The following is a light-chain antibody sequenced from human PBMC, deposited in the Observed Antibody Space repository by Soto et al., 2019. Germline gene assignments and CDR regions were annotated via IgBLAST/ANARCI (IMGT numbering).Light chain of an antibody. J-gene: IGKJ1*01. CDR3: QQYNGYSTWR. Sequence: DIQMTQSPFTLSSSVGNRVTDTCRASQSISRWLAWYQQKPGKAPKVLIWDATTLHRGVPSRFSGSGSGTEFNLTISSLQPDDFATYSCQQYNGYSTWRFGQGTKVDIK. CDR1: QSISRW. V-gene: IGKV1-5*01. CDR2: DAT.